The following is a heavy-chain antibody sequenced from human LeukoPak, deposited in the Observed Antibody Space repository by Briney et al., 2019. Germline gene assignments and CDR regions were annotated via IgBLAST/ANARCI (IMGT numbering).Heavy chain of an antibody. V-gene: IGHV4-34*01. D-gene: IGHD1-26*01. Sequence: PSETLSLTCAVYGGSFSGNFWSWVRQPPGKGLEWIGEINQRGNTNYNPSLKSRVTISVDTSKNQFSLKLSSVTAADTAVYYCARVPESVGINYFDSWGQGTQVTVSS. CDR1: GGSFSGNF. J-gene: IGHJ4*02. CDR3: ARVPESVGINYFDS. CDR2: INQRGNT.